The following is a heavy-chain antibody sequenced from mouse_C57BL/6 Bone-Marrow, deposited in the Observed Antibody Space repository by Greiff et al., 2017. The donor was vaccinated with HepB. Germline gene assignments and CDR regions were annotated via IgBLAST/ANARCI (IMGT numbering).Heavy chain of an antibody. J-gene: IGHJ4*01. CDR2: IYPGSGST. CDR3: AREGGKATRAMDY. Sequence: QVQLQQPGAELVKPGASVKMSCKASGYTFTSYWITWVKQRPGQGLEWIGDIYPGSGSTNYNEKFKSKATLTVDTSSSTAYMQLSSLTSEDSAVYYCAREGGKATRAMDYCGQGTSVTVSS. D-gene: IGHD3-2*02. V-gene: IGHV1-55*01. CDR1: GYTFTSYW.